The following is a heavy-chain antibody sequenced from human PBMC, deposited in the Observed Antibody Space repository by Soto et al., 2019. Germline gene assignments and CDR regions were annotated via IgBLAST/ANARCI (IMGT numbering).Heavy chain of an antibody. CDR1: GFTFSSYA. D-gene: IGHD3-22*01. CDR3: AKDYYCDSSGYYPVFDY. Sequence: PGGSLRLSCAASGFTFSSYAMSWVRQAPGKGLEWVSAISGSGGSTYYADSVKGRFTISRDNSKNTLYLQMNSLRAEDTAVYYCAKDYYCDSSGYYPVFDYWGQGTLVTVSS. J-gene: IGHJ4*02. CDR2: ISGSGGST. V-gene: IGHV3-23*01.